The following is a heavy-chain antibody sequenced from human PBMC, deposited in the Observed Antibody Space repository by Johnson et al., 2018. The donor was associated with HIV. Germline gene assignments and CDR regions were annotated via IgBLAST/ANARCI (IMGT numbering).Heavy chain of an antibody. J-gene: IGHJ3*02. CDR3: ARWGVVTPHAFDI. CDR2: IKEDGSED. Sequence: EVQLVESGGGLVQPGGSLRLSCAASGFIFSNYWMSWVRQAPGRGLEWLANIKEDGSEDYYVDSLKGRFTISRDNARNSLYLQMDSLRPGDSAVYYCARWGVVTPHAFDIWGQGTMVTVSS. CDR1: GFIFSNYW. V-gene: IGHV3-7*05. D-gene: IGHD4-23*01.